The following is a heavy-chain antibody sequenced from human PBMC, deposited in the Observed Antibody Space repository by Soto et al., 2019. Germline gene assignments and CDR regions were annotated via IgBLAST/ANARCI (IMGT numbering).Heavy chain of an antibody. V-gene: IGHV1-46*01. CDR1: GYTFSNYY. CDR2: INPSGGGT. Sequence: QVHLVQSGAEVKRPGVSVKVSCKASGYTFSNYYMHWVRQVPGHGLERMGIINPSGGGTTYAQRFRGRLTVTRDTSTSTVYMELSRLRSDDTAIYFCARAHQYGSAGYYYNFWGQGTLVTVSS. J-gene: IGHJ4*02. D-gene: IGHD3-10*01. CDR3: ARAHQYGSAGYYYNF.